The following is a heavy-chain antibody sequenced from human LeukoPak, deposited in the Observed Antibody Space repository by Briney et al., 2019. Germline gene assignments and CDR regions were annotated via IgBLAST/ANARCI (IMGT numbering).Heavy chain of an antibody. CDR1: GGSISSGDYY. CDR3: ARGGASSWAFDY. J-gene: IGHJ4*02. Sequence: SETLSLTCTVSGGSISSGDYYWSWIRQPPGKGLEWIGYIYYSGSTYYNPSLKSRVTISVDTSKNQSSLKLSSVTAADTAVYYCARGGASSWAFDYWGQGTLVTVSS. D-gene: IGHD6-13*01. V-gene: IGHV4-30-4*01. CDR2: IYYSGST.